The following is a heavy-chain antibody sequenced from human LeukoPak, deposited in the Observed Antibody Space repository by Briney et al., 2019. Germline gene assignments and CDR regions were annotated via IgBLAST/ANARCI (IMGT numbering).Heavy chain of an antibody. CDR3: ARESSGYALRYFDL. D-gene: IGHD3-22*01. V-gene: IGHV4-31*03. Sequence: SQTLSLTCTVSGGSISSGGYYWSWIRQHPGKGLEWIGYIYYSGSTYYNPSLKSRVTISVDTSKNQFSLKLSSVTAADTAVYYCARESSGYALRYFDLWGRGTLVTVSS. CDR1: GGSISSGGYY. CDR2: IYYSGST. J-gene: IGHJ2*01.